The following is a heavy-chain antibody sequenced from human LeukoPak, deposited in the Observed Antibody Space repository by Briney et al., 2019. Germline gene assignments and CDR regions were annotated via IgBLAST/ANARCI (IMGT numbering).Heavy chain of an antibody. V-gene: IGHV3-48*02. CDR1: GFTFSSYS. Sequence: TGGSLRLSCAASGFTFSSYSMNWVRQAPGKGLEWVSYISSSSSTIYYADSVKGRFTISRDNAKNSLYLQMNSLRDEDTAVYYCASAIASYCSGGSCYPPFDYYYGMDVWGQGTTVTVSS. D-gene: IGHD2-15*01. CDR2: ISSSSSTI. J-gene: IGHJ6*02. CDR3: ASAIASYCSGGSCYPPFDYYYGMDV.